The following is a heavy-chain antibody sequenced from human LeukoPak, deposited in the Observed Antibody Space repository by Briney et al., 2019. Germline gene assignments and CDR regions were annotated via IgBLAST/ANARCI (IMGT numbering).Heavy chain of an antibody. D-gene: IGHD6-19*01. CDR2: IYSGGST. V-gene: IGHV3-66*01. Sequence: GGSLRLSCVVSGFPFSSYAMSWVRQAPGKGLEWVSVIYSGGSTYYADSVKGRFTISRDNSKNTLYLQMNSLRAEDTAVYYCARGGAVAGQDYFDYWGQGALVTVSS. J-gene: IGHJ4*02. CDR3: ARGGAVAGQDYFDY. CDR1: GFPFSSYA.